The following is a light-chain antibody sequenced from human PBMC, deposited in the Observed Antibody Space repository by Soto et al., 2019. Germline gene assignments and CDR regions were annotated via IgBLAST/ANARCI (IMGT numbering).Light chain of an antibody. CDR2: EVS. Sequence: QSALTQPPSASGSPGQSVTISCTGTSSDVGGYNYVSWYQQHPGKAPKLMIYEVSKRPSGVPDRISGSKSGNTASLNVSGLQAEDEADYYCNSYAGSNNWVFGGGTKLTVL. CDR3: NSYAGSNNWV. CDR1: SSDVGGYNY. J-gene: IGLJ3*02. V-gene: IGLV2-8*01.